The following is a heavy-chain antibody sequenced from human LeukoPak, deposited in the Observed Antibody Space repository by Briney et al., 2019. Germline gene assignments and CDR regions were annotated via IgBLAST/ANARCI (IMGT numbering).Heavy chain of an antibody. D-gene: IGHD4-11*01. CDR1: GFTFSNSW. CDR3: TTELYSNCGYY. V-gene: IGHV3-15*01. J-gene: IGHJ4*02. CDR2: IKGKTDGATT. Sequence: PGGSLRLSCAASGFTFSNSWMSWVRQAPGKGLEWVGRIKGKTDGATTDYAVPVKVRFTISRDESKHKLQLQMNSMKTEDTAVYYCTTELYSNCGYYWGQGTLVTVSS.